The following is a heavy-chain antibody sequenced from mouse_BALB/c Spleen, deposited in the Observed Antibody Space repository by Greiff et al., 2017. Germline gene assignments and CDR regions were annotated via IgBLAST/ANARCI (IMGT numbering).Heavy chain of an antibody. CDR2: IYPGDGDT. J-gene: IGHJ3*01. Sequence: QVQLQQSGAELARPGASVKLSCKASGYTFTSYWMQWVKQRPGQGLEWIGAIYPGDGDTRYTQKFKGKATLTADKSSSTAYMQLSSLASEDSAVYYCASPGGETWFAYWGQGTLVTVSA. CDR3: ASPGGETWFAY. D-gene: IGHD4-1*01. CDR1: GYTFTSYW. V-gene: IGHV1-87*01.